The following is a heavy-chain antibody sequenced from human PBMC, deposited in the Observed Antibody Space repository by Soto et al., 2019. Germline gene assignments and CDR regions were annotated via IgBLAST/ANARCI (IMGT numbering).Heavy chain of an antibody. Sequence: GGSPRLSCAASGFTFSSYSMNWVRQAPGKGLEWVSYISSSSSTIYYADSVKGRFTISRDNAKNSLYLQMNSLRAEDTAVYYCARDVTPNGGGSDYWGQGTLVTVSS. CDR1: GFTFSSYS. D-gene: IGHD3-16*01. J-gene: IGHJ4*02. CDR3: ARDVTPNGGGSDY. V-gene: IGHV3-48*04. CDR2: ISSSSSTI.